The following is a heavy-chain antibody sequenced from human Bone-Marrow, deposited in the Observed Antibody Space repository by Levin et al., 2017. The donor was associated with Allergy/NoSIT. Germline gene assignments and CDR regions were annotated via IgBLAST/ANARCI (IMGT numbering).Heavy chain of an antibody. D-gene: IGHD3-3*01. V-gene: IGHV4-59*01. Sequence: SCTVSGGSISSYYWNWIRQPPGKGLEWIGYIYYSGSTNYNPSLRSRVTISVDTSKNQFSLKLNSVTAADTAVYYCARGAHYDFWRVDYWGQGTLVTVSS. CDR3: ARGAHYDFWRVDY. CDR1: GGSISSYY. CDR2: IYYSGST. J-gene: IGHJ4*02.